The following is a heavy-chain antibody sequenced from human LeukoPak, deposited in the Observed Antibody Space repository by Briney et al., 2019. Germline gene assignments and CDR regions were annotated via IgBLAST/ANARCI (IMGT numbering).Heavy chain of an antibody. J-gene: IGHJ4*02. Sequence: GGSLRLSCAASAFTFSSYSMNWVRQAPGKGLEWVSYISSSGSTTYYADSVKGRFTISRDNAKNSLYLQMNSLRAENTAVYYCASYCSTTSCYAVDYWGQGTLVTVSS. CDR2: ISSSGSTT. CDR3: ASYCSTTSCYAVDY. CDR1: AFTFSSYS. V-gene: IGHV3-48*01. D-gene: IGHD2-2*01.